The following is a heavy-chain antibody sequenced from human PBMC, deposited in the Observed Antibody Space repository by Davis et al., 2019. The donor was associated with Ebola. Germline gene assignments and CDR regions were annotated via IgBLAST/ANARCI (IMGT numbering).Heavy chain of an antibody. CDR1: GFTFSSYA. Sequence: GESLKISCAASGFTFSSYAMSWVRQAPGKGLEWVSAISGSGGSTYYADSVKGRFTISRDNSKNTLYLQMNSLRAEDPAVYYCARSGLSFGVVKYHYGMDAWGKGTTVTVSS. V-gene: IGHV3-23*01. D-gene: IGHD3-3*01. CDR3: ARSGLSFGVVKYHYGMDA. J-gene: IGHJ6*04. CDR2: ISGSGGST.